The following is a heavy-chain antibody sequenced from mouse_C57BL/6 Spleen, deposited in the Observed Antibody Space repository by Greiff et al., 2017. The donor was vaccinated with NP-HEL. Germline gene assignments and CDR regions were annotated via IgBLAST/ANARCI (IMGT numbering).Heavy chain of an antibody. J-gene: IGHJ3*01. CDR1: GYAFSSSW. Sequence: VQLQQSGPELVKPGASVKISCKASGYAFSSSWMNWVKQRPGKGLEWIGRIYPGDGDTNYNGKFKGKATLTADKSSSTAYMQLSSLTSEDSAVDFGATTYGSSAWFAYWGQGTLVTVSA. CDR3: ATTYGSSAWFAY. CDR2: IYPGDGDT. V-gene: IGHV1-82*01. D-gene: IGHD1-1*01.